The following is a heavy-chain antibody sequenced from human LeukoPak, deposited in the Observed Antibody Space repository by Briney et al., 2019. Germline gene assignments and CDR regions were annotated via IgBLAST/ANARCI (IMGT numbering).Heavy chain of an antibody. CDR3: ARLIRPNY. D-gene: IGHD3-22*01. J-gene: IGHJ4*02. V-gene: IGHV1-2*06. Sequence: LEWMGRINPNSGGTNYAQKFQGRVTMTRDTSISTAYMELSRLRSDDTAVYYCARLIRPNYWGQGTLVTVSS. CDR2: INPNSGGT.